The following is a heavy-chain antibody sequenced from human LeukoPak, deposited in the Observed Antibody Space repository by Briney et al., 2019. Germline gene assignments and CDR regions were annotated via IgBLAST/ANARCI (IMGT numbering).Heavy chain of an antibody. CDR2: ISAYNGNT. CDR1: GYTFPSYG. V-gene: IGHV1-18*01. D-gene: IGHD6-13*01. CDR3: ARDRSWYGPFDY. Sequence: VKVSCKASGYTFPSYGISWVRPAPGQGLEWMGWISAYNGNTNYAQKLQGRVTMTTDTSTSTAYMELRSLRSDDTAVYYCARDRSWYGPFDYWGQGTLVTVSS. J-gene: IGHJ4*02.